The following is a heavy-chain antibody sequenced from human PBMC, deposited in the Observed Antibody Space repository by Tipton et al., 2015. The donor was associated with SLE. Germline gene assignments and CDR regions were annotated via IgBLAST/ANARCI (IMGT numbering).Heavy chain of an antibody. CDR3: ARDRSRSGSDVFDY. J-gene: IGHJ4*01. CDR2: VNPDTGGT. Sequence: QSGPEVKKPGASVKVSCTASGYTFSSNYIHWVRQAPGQGLEWVGIVNPDTGGTSYAQRFQGRVTVTADTSSSTVYVELSSLRFDDTAVYYCARDRSRSGSDVFDYWGHGSLVTVSS. D-gene: IGHD1-26*01. CDR1: GYTFSSNY. V-gene: IGHV1-46*01.